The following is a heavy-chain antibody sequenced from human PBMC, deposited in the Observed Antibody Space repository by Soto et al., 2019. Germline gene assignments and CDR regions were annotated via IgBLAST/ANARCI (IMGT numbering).Heavy chain of an antibody. V-gene: IGHV5-51*01. CDR2: INPGDFDT. Sequence: GESLKISCKASGYSFTTYCIAWVRQKPCKGLEWVGIINPGDFDTRYSPSFQGQVTISADRSSSTAYLQWTSLKAADTAIYYCARHEQYYYYYYGMDVWGHGTTITVSS. J-gene: IGHJ6*02. CDR1: GYSFTTYC. CDR3: ARHEQYYYYYYGMDV.